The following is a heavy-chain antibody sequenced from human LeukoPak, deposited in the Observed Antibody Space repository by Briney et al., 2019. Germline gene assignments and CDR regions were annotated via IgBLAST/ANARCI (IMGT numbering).Heavy chain of an antibody. Sequence: PGGSLRLSCAASGFTFSDYYMSWIRQAPGKGLEWVSYISSSGSTIYYADSVKGRFTISRDNAKNSLYLQMNSLRAEDTAVYYCERDRALLWFGERNYYYYYGMDVWGQGTTVTVSS. CDR2: ISSSGSTI. CDR3: ERDRALLWFGERNYYYYYGMDV. V-gene: IGHV3-11*01. D-gene: IGHD3-10*01. J-gene: IGHJ6*02. CDR1: GFTFSDYY.